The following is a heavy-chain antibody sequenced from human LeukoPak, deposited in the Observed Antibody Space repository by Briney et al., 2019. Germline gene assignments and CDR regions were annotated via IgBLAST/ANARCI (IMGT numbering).Heavy chain of an antibody. J-gene: IGHJ6*04. CDR1: GGSFSGYY. CDR2: INHSGST. V-gene: IGHV4-34*01. D-gene: IGHD2-15*01. CDR3: AGSXGYCSGGSCYSGNYYYYGMDV. Sequence: SETLSLTCAVYGGSFSGYYWSWIRQPPGKGLEWIGEINHSGSTNYNPSLKSRVTISVDTSKNQFSLKLSSVTAADTAVYYCAGSXGYCSGGSCYSGNYYYYGMDVWGKGTTVTVSS.